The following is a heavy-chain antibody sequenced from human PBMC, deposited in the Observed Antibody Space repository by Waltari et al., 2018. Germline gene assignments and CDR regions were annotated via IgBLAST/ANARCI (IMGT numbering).Heavy chain of an antibody. CDR2: IFPGDSDT. CDR3: ARLGADGYKY. J-gene: IGHJ4*02. Sequence: EVQLVQSGAEVKKPGEALKISCKGSGYNFDTYWIGGVRQLPGKGREWMGIIFPGDSDTTYSPSFQGQVTISADKSISTAFLQWNSLKASDTARYYCARLGADGYKYWGQGTLVTVSP. CDR1: GYNFDTYW. D-gene: IGHD5-12*01. V-gene: IGHV5-51*01.